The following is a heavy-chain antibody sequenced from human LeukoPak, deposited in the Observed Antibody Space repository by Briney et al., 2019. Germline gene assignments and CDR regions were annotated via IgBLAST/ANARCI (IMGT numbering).Heavy chain of an antibody. CDR3: ARDYVTMAPDY. CDR2: IGPGPSHT. CDR1: GFTFGSHA. J-gene: IGHJ4*02. D-gene: IGHD3-10*02. V-gene: IGHV3-21*01. Sequence: GGSLRLSCAASGFTFGSHAMYWVRQAPGKGLEWLSYIGPGPSHTYYADSVRGRFVISRDDAKSSLYLQMSSLRAEDTAVYYCARDYVTMAPDYGGLGTLVTVSS.